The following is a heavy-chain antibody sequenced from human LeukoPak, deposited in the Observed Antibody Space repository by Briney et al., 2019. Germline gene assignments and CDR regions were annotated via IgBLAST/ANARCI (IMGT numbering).Heavy chain of an antibody. CDR2: ISSSSSYI. Sequence: GGSLRLSCAASGFTFSSYSMNWVRQAPGKGLEWVSSISSSSSYIYYADSLKGRFTISRDNAKNSLYLQMNSLRAEDTAVYYCARDWYDNSDAFDIWGQGTMVTVSS. V-gene: IGHV3-21*01. D-gene: IGHD3-9*01. CDR3: ARDWYDNSDAFDI. CDR1: GFTFSSYS. J-gene: IGHJ3*02.